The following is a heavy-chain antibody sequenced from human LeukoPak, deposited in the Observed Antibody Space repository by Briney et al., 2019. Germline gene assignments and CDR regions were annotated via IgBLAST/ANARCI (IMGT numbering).Heavy chain of an antibody. CDR2: IYTSGST. CDR1: GGSISSGSYY. V-gene: IGHV4-61*02. Sequence: SQTLSLTCTVSGGSISSGSYYWSWIRQPAGKGLEWIGRIYTSGSTNYNPSLKSRVTISVDTSKNQFSLKLSSVTAADTAVYYCATQNYYDSSGYSDYWGQGTLVTVSS. D-gene: IGHD3-22*01. CDR3: ATQNYYDSSGYSDY. J-gene: IGHJ4*02.